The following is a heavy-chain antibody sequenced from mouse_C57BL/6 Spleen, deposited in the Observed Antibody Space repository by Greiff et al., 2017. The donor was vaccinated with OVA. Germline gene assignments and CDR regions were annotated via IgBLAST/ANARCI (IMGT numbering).Heavy chain of an antibody. CDR3: ARRSSYGYFDY. Sequence: EVQLQQSGPELVKPGASVKISCKASGYTFTDYYMNWVKQSHGKSLEWIGDINPNNGGTSYNQKFKGKATLTVDKSSSPAYMELRSLTSEDSAVDYCARRSSYGYFDYWGQGTTLTVSS. J-gene: IGHJ2*01. V-gene: IGHV1-26*01. CDR1: GYTFTDYY. D-gene: IGHD1-1*01. CDR2: INPNNGGT.